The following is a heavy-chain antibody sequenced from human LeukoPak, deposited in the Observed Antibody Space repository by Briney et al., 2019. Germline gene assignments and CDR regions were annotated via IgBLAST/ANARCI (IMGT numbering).Heavy chain of an antibody. CDR1: GGSFSGYY. V-gene: IGHV4-34*01. J-gene: IGHJ4*02. CDR2: INHSGST. CDR3: VTYYFDSSGPKKNY. D-gene: IGHD3-22*01. Sequence: SETLSLTCAVYGGSFSGYYWSWIRQPPGKGLEWIGEINHSGSTNYNPSLKSRVTISIDTSKKQFSLKLSSVTAADTAVYYCVTYYFDSSGPKKNYWGQGTLVTVSS.